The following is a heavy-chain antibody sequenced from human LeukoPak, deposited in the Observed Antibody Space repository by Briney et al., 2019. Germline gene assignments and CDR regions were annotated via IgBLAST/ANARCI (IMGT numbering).Heavy chain of an antibody. D-gene: IGHD1-1*01. CDR3: ASSLLYRVFDY. Sequence: GGSLRLSCAASGFTFSNYTVNWVRQAPGKGLEWVSSISSSSSYIFYTDSVKGRFTISRDNAKNSLYLQMNSLRAEDTAVYYCASSLLYRVFDYWGQGTLVTVSS. V-gene: IGHV3-21*01. CDR2: ISSSSSYI. CDR1: GFTFSNYT. J-gene: IGHJ4*02.